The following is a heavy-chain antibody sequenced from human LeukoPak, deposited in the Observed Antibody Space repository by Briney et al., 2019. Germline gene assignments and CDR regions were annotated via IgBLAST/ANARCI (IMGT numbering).Heavy chain of an antibody. Sequence: ASVKVSCKVSGYTLTELSMHWVRQAPGKGLEWMGGFDPEDGETIYAQKFQGRVTMTEDTSTDTAYMELSSLRSEDTAVYYCATDSRGLDYYDSSGRDAFDIWGQGTMVTVSS. CDR2: FDPEDGET. V-gene: IGHV1-24*01. D-gene: IGHD3-22*01. CDR3: ATDSRGLDYYDSSGRDAFDI. J-gene: IGHJ3*02. CDR1: GYTLTELS.